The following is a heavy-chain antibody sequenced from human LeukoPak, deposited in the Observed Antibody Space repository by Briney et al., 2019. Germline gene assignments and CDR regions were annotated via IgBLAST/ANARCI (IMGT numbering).Heavy chain of an antibody. CDR1: GGSLSGSF. J-gene: IGHJ3*01. Sequence: PSETLSLTCAVHGGSLSGSFWSWIRQPPGKGLEYIGEIKDSGRTTYNPSLKSRVTISVDTSKNQFSLSMISVTAADTAFYYCARHESGSSSAAFDSWGQGT. CDR2: IKDSGRT. D-gene: IGHD6-6*01. V-gene: IGHV4-34*01. CDR3: ARHESGSSSAAFDS.